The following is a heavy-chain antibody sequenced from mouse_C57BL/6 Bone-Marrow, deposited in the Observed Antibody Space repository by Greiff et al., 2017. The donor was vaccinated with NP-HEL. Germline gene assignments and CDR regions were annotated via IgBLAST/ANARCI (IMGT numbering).Heavy chain of an antibody. V-gene: IGHV1-66*01. CDR1: GYSFTSYY. D-gene: IGHD2-10*02. CDR2: IYPGSGNT. J-gene: IGHJ2*01. CDR3: ARRRVWSYVDY. Sequence: QVQLQQSGPELVKPGASVKISCKASGYSFTSYYIHWVKQRPGQGLEWIGWIYPGSGNTKYNEKFKGKATLTADTSSSTAYMQLSSLTSEDSAVYYCARRRVWSYVDYWGQGTTLTVSS.